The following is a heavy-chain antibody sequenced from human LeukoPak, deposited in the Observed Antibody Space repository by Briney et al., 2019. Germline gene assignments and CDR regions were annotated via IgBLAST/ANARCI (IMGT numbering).Heavy chain of an antibody. CDR1: GFTFSSYA. Sequence: GGSLRLSCAASGFTFSSYAMHWVRQAPGKGLEWVAVISYDGSNKYYADSVKGRFTISRDNSKNTLYLQMNSLRAEDTAVYYCARSPIGYSYDYGGYYYGMDVWGQGTTVTVSS. D-gene: IGHD5-18*01. CDR3: ARSPIGYSYDYGGYYYGMDV. V-gene: IGHV3-30-3*01. CDR2: ISYDGSNK. J-gene: IGHJ6*02.